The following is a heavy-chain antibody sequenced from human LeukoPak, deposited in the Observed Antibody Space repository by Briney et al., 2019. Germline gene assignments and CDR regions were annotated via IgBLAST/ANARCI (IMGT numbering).Heavy chain of an antibody. Sequence: PGGSLRLSCAASGFTISTYAMHWVRQAPGKGLEWVSLISGSGVGTYYADSVKGRFTISRDNSKNTLYLQMNSLRAEDTAVYYCAKVYSRDYGGNSFFDYWGQGTLVTVSS. CDR3: AKVYSRDYGGNSFFDY. J-gene: IGHJ4*02. CDR2: ISGSGVGT. D-gene: IGHD4-23*01. V-gene: IGHV3-23*01. CDR1: GFTISTYA.